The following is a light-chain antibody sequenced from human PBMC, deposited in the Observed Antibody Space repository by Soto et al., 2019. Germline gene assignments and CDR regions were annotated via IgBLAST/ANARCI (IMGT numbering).Light chain of an antibody. CDR2: GAS. V-gene: IGKV3-20*01. J-gene: IGKJ1*01. CDR3: QQYGSSRRT. CDR1: QSVSSSY. Sequence: EIVLTQPPGTLSLSPGERATLSCRASQSVSSSYLAWYQQKPGQAPRLLIYGASSRATGIPDRFSGSGSGTDFTLTISRLEPEDFAVYYCQQYGSSRRTFGQGTKVEIK.